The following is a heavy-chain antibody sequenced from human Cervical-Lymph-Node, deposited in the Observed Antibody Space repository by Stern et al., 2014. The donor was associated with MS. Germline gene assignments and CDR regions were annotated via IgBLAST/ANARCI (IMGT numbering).Heavy chain of an antibody. Sequence: EVQLVESGGGLVKPGGSLRISCAASGFTFSSYSMNWVRQAPGKGLEWVSSISSRSSYIYYADSVKGRFTISRDNAKNSLYLQMNSLRAEDTAVYYCAREDRTMRHWGQGTLVTVSS. D-gene: IGHD4/OR15-4a*01. CDR3: AREDRTMRH. CDR2: ISSRSSYI. J-gene: IGHJ4*02. CDR1: GFTFSSYS. V-gene: IGHV3-21*01.